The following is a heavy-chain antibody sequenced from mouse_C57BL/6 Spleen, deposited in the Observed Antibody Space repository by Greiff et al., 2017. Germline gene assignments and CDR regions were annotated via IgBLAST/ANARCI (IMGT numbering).Heavy chain of an antibody. D-gene: IGHD1-1*01. CDR2: INPNNGGT. Sequence: VQLQQSGPELVKPGASVKISCKASGYTFTDYYMNWVKQSHGKSLEWIGDINPNNGGTSYNQKFKGKATLTVDKSSSTAYMELRSLTSEDSAVYYCARGRTYYGSSSFDYWGQGTTLTVSS. J-gene: IGHJ2*01. CDR3: ARGRTYYGSSSFDY. V-gene: IGHV1-26*01. CDR1: GYTFTDYY.